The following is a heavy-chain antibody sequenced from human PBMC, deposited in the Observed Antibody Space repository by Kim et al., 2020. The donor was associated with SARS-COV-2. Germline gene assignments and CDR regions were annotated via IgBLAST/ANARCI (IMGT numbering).Heavy chain of an antibody. D-gene: IGHD2-21*02. CDR1: GGSISSSSYY. J-gene: IGHJ5*01. CDR3: ARQPPIVVVTAIRFWF. Sequence: SETLSLTCTVSGGSISSSSYYWGWIRQPPGQGLEWIGSIYYSGSTYYNPSLKSRVTISVDTSKNQFSLKLSSVTAADTAVYYCARQPPIVVVTAIRFWF. V-gene: IGHV4-39*01. CDR2: IYYSGST.